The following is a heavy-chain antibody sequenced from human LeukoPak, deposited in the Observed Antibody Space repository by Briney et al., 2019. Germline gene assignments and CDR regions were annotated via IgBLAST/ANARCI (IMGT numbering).Heavy chain of an antibody. CDR3: AKDGINGGVGALYDY. CDR1: GITLSNYG. J-gene: IGHJ4*02. Sequence: GGSLRLSCVVSGITLSNYGMSWVRQAPGKGLEWVAGISGSGGGTQYADSVKGRFTISRDNSKNTLYLQMNSLRAEDTAVYYCAKDGINGGVGALYDYWGQGTLVTVSS. D-gene: IGHD1-26*01. CDR2: ISGSGGGT. V-gene: IGHV3-23*01.